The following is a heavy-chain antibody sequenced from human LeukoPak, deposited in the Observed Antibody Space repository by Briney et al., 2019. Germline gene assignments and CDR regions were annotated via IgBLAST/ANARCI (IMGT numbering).Heavy chain of an antibody. CDR2: IYYSGGT. V-gene: IGHV4-59*08. CDR3: ARIEGDNSLDF. CDR1: SGSLRGYY. D-gene: IGHD3-16*01. J-gene: IGHJ4*02. Sequence: PSETLSLTCTVSSGSLRGYYWSWIRQPPGKGLEWIGYIYYSGGTNYNPSLKSRVTISVDTSKDQFSLKVNSVTAADTAVYYCARIEGDNSLDFWGPGTLVTVSS.